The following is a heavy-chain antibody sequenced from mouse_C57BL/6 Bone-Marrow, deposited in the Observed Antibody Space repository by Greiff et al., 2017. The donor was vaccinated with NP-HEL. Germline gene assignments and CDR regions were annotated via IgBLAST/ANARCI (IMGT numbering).Heavy chain of an antibody. J-gene: IGHJ4*01. Sequence: QVQLKESDAELVKPGASVKISCKVSGYTFTDHTIHWMKQRPEQGLEWIGYIYPRGGSTKYNENFKGKATLTADKSSSTAYMQLNSLASEDSSVYFCAREYYGSSYAMDYWGQGTSVTVSS. CDR2: IYPRGGST. CDR1: GYTFTDHT. D-gene: IGHD1-1*01. CDR3: AREYYGSSYAMDY. V-gene: IGHV1-78*01.